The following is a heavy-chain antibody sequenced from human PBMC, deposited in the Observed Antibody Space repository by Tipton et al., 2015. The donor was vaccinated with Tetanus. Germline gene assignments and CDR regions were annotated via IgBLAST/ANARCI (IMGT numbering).Heavy chain of an antibody. J-gene: IGHJ4*02. V-gene: IGHV5-51*01. Sequence: QLVQSGGEVKKPGESLKISCKGSGYIFNNYWIGWVRQKPGKGLEWMGIIYPGDSDTRYSPSFQGQVTISVDKPINTAYLQWCSLKASDTAMFYCARAHCTDGVCNFDFWGQGALVTVAS. CDR3: ARAHCTDGVCNFDF. CDR2: IYPGDSDT. D-gene: IGHD2-8*01. CDR1: GYIFNNYW.